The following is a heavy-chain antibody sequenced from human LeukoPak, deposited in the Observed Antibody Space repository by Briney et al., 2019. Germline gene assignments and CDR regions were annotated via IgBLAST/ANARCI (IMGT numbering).Heavy chain of an antibody. CDR1: GYTFTGYY. CDR3: ARGYGDYPPSRYFDY. J-gene: IGHJ4*02. D-gene: IGHD4-17*01. V-gene: IGHV1-69*13. CDR2: IIPIFGTA. Sequence: EASVKVSCKASGYTFTGYYMHWVRQAPGQGLEWMGGIIPIFGTANYAQKFQGRITITADESTSTAYMELSSLRSEDTAVYYCARGYGDYPPSRYFDYWGQGTLVTVSS.